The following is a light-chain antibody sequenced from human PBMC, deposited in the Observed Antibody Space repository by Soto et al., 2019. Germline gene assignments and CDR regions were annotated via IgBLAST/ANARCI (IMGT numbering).Light chain of an antibody. V-gene: IGLV2-14*01. Sequence: ALTQPASVSESPGQSITISCAGTSSDIGGYNYVSWYQQHPDKAPKLMIYGVTNRPSGVSDRFSGSKSGNTASLTISGLQAEDEADCYCTSYTSSSTYVFGTGTKVTVL. CDR2: GVT. CDR1: SSDIGGYNY. J-gene: IGLJ1*01. CDR3: TSYTSSSTYV.